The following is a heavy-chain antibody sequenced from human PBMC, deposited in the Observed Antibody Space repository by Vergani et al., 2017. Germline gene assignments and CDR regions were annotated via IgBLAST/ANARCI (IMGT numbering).Heavy chain of an antibody. Sequence: EVQLVESGGGLVQPGGSLRLSCAASGFTFSSYWMSWVRQAPGKGLEWVANIKQDGSEKYYVDSVKGRFTISRDNAKNSLYLQMNSRRAEDTAVYYCARTGITGIDPVDYWGQGTLVTVSS. V-gene: IGHV3-7*03. CDR2: IKQDGSEK. D-gene: IGHD1-20*01. CDR3: ARTGITGIDPVDY. J-gene: IGHJ4*02. CDR1: GFTFSSYW.